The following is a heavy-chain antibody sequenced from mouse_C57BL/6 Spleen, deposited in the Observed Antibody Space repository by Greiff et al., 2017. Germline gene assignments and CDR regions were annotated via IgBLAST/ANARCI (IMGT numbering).Heavy chain of an antibody. Sequence: VQLQQPGAELVKPGASVKLSCKASGYTFTSYWMQWVKQRPGQGLEWIGEIDPSDSYTTYNQKFKGKATLTVDTSSSTAYMQLRSLTSEYSAGYYCAILTGSIAYWGQGTLVTVSA. J-gene: IGHJ3*01. D-gene: IGHD4-1*01. CDR3: AILTGSIAY. CDR1: GYTFTSYW. CDR2: IDPSDSYT. V-gene: IGHV1-50*01.